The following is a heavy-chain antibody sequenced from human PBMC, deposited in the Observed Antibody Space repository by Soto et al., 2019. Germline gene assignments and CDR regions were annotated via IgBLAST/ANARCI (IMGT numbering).Heavy chain of an antibody. CDR1: GFTFSSYP. V-gene: IGHV3-23*01. Sequence: EVQLLESGGGWVQPGGSLRLSCATSGFTFSSYPRNWVRQAPGKGLEWVSGISAGGDSTYYADSVKGRFTIFRDNSKNSVYLQMNSLRAEDTAVYYCARRVWGQGTLVTVSS. J-gene: IGHJ4*02. CDR3: ARRV. CDR2: ISAGGDST.